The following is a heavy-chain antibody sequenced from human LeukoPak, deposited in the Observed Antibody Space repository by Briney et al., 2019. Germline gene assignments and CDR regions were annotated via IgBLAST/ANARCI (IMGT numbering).Heavy chain of an antibody. D-gene: IGHD6-19*01. J-gene: IGHJ3*02. V-gene: IGHV4-59*01. Sequence: SETLSLTCTVSGGSISSYYWSWIRQPPGKGLEWIGYIYYSGSTNYNPSLKSRVTISVDTSKNQFSLKLSSVTAADTAVYYCARDPGSGWFHDAFEIWGQGTMVTVAS. CDR3: ARDPGSGWFHDAFEI. CDR1: GGSISSYY. CDR2: IYYSGST.